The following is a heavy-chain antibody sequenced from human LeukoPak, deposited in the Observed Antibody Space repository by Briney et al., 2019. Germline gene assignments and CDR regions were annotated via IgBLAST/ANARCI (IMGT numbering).Heavy chain of an antibody. D-gene: IGHD3-10*01. CDR1: GYTFTTYA. CDR3: ARVVWFGELQDYYYGMDV. V-gene: IGHV7-4-1*02. CDR2: INTNTGNP. J-gene: IGHJ6*02. Sequence: ASVKVSCKASGYTFTTYAMNWVRQAPGQGLEWMGWINTNTGNPTYAQGFTGRFVFSLDTSVSTAYLQISSLKAEDTAVYYCARVVWFGELQDYYYGMDVWGQGTTVTVSS.